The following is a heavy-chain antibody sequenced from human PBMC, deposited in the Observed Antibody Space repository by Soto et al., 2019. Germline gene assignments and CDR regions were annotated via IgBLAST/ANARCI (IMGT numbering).Heavy chain of an antibody. V-gene: IGHV3-30-3*01. CDR1: GFTFSSYA. Sequence: PGGSLRLSCAASGFTFSSYAMHWVRQARGKGLEWVAVISYDGSNKYYADSVKGRFTISRDNSKNTLYLQMNSLRAEDTAVYYCARDLGYSSSWYFLPSHGMDVWGQGTTVTVSS. CDR3: ARDLGYSSSWYFLPSHGMDV. CDR2: ISYDGSNK. J-gene: IGHJ6*02. D-gene: IGHD6-13*01.